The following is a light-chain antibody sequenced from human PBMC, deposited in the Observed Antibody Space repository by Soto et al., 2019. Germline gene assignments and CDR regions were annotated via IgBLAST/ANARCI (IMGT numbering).Light chain of an antibody. J-gene: IGKJ2*01. CDR2: EES. Sequence: EIVLTQSPATLSLSPGERATLSCRASQSVDNYLAWYQQKPGQTPRLIIYEESIRATGIPVRFSGSGSGTDFTPTLSSLEPEEFAVYYCQQRSKWPPYTFGQGTKVEIK. CDR3: QQRSKWPPYT. CDR1: QSVDNY. V-gene: IGKV3-11*01.